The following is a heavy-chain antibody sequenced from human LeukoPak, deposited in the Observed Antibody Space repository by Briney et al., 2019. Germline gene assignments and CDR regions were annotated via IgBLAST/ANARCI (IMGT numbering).Heavy chain of an antibody. CDR2: IYSGGST. D-gene: IGHD6-13*01. CDR3: ARDALYSSSWSDIDY. Sequence: GGSLRLSCAASGFTVSSNYMSWVRQAPGKGLEWVSVIYSGGSTYYADSVKGRFTISRDNSKNTLYLQMNSLRAEDTAVYYCARDALYSSSWSDIDYWGQGTLVTVSS. J-gene: IGHJ4*02. V-gene: IGHV3-53*01. CDR1: GFTVSSNY.